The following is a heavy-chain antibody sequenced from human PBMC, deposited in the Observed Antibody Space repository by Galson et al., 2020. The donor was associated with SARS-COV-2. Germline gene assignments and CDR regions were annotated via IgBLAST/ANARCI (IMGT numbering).Heavy chain of an antibody. V-gene: IGHV1-2*02. CDR2: INPNSGGT. Sequence: ASVKVSCKASGYTFTGYYMHWVRQAPGQGLEWMGWINPNSGGTNYAQKFQGRVTMTRDTSISTAYMELSRLRSDDTAVYYCARVVSLTGYDILTGYYKEGMGYFDYWGQGTLVTVSS. J-gene: IGHJ4*02. D-gene: IGHD3-9*01. CDR1: GYTFTGYY. CDR3: ARVVSLTGYDILTGYYKEGMGYFDY.